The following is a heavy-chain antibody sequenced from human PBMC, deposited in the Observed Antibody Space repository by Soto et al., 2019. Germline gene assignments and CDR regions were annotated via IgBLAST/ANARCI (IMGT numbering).Heavy chain of an antibody. CDR3: AHRRCGGDCLQSYSSHYYYGMDV. CDR2: IYWDDDK. V-gene: IGHV2-5*02. J-gene: IGHJ6*02. CDR1: GFSLSTSGVG. Sequence: QITLKESGPTLVRPTQTLTLTCTFSGFSLSTSGVGVGWIRQPPGKALEWLALIYWDDDKRYSPSLKSRLTIPKDTSKNQAVLTMTNMDPVDTATYYCAHRRCGGDCLQSYSSHYYYGMDVWGQGTTVTVSS. D-gene: IGHD2-21*02.